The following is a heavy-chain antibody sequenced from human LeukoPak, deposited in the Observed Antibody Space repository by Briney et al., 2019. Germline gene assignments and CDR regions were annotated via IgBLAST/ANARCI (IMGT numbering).Heavy chain of an antibody. J-gene: IGHJ4*02. V-gene: IGHV3-66*01. CDR2: MYSDSRT. CDR1: GITVSSNY. Sequence: GSLRLSCAASGITVSSNYMSWVRQAPGKGLEWVSVMYSDSRTYYADSVKGRFTISRDNSKNTLYLEMNSLRAEDTAVYYCARSNCNSCYLGVWYYFDYWGQGALVTVSS. D-gene: IGHD1/OR15-1a*01. CDR3: ARSNCNSCYLGVWYYFDY.